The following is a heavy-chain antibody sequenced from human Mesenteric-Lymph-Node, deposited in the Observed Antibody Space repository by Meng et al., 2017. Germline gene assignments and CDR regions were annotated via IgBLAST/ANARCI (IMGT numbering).Heavy chain of an antibody. CDR3: AKRGVASSWYYFDY. D-gene: IGHD6-13*01. CDR1: GFSFKDYA. Sequence: GESLKISCTASGFSFKDYAMHCVRQTPGKGLEWVTLISFHGTDKVYTDSVKGRFTISRDNSLNTLYLQMNSLRAEDTAVYYCAKRGVASSWYYFDYWGQGTLVTVSS. J-gene: IGHJ4*02. CDR2: ISFHGTDK. V-gene: IGHV3-30*18.